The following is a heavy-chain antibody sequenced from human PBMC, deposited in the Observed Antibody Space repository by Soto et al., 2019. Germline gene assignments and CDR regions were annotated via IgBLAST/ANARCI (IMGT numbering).Heavy chain of an antibody. CDR1: LFTFSSYA. CDR3: ARVRFLEWLFGNWFDT. V-gene: IGHV3-30-3*01. J-gene: IGHJ5*02. D-gene: IGHD3-3*01. Sequence: PVWSLRLSCSASLFTFSSYAMHWVLHTPCKGLEWVAVISYDGSNKYYADSVKGRVTMTTDTSTSTAYMELRSLRSDDTAVYYCARVRFLEWLFGNWFDTWGQGTLVTVSS. CDR2: ISYDGSNK.